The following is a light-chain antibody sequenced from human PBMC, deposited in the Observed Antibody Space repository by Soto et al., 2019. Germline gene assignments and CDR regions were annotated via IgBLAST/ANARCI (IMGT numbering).Light chain of an antibody. CDR3: QQYNSYSLT. V-gene: IGKV1-5*01. CDR2: DAS. Sequence: IQMTQPPSTLSASVGDRVTITCLASQSISSWLAWYQQKPGKAPKLLIYDASSLESGVPSRFSGSGSGTEFTLTISSLQPDDFATYYCQQYNSYSLTFGQGTRLEIK. CDR1: QSISSW. J-gene: IGKJ5*01.